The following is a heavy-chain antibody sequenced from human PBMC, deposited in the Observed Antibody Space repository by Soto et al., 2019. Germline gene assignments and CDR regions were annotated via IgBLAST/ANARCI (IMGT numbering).Heavy chain of an antibody. CDR3: ARHGLWGFDI. D-gene: IGHD1-26*01. V-gene: IGHV3-7*05. CDR2: IKQDGSEK. J-gene: IGHJ3*02. CDR1: GFSFSSYW. Sequence: EVQLVESGGGLVQPGGSLRLSCAASGFSFSSYWMTWVRQAPGKGPEWVANIKQDGSEKDHVDSVKGRFTISRDNAKNSLYLQMNSLRAEDTAVYYCARHGLWGFDIWGQGTMVTVSS.